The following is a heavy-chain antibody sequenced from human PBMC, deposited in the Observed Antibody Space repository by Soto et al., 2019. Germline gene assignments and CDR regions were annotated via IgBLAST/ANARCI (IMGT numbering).Heavy chain of an antibody. V-gene: IGHV3-74*01. CDR1: GFTFSSYW. CDR2: INSDGSST. J-gene: IGHJ3*02. D-gene: IGHD3-3*01. CDR3: ARDPGFSPIPYYDFWSGSDDAFDI. Sequence: PGGSLRLSCAASGFTFSSYWMHWVRQAPGKGLVWASRINSDGSSTSYADSVKGRFTISRGNAKNTLYLQMNSLRAEDTAVYYCARDPGFSPIPYYDFWSGSDDAFDIWGQGTVVTVSS.